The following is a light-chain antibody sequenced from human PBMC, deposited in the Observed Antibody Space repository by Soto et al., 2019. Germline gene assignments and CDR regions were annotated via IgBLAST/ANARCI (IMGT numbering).Light chain of an antibody. J-gene: IGKJ1*01. V-gene: IGKV4-1*01. CDR1: QSVLYSSNNKNY. Sequence: DIVMTQSPDSLAVSLGERATINCKSSQSVLYSSNNKNYLAWYQQKPGQPPKLLIYWASTRESGVPDRFSRSGSGTDFTLNISSLQAEDVAVYYCQQYYRPWTFGQGTKVEIK. CDR2: WAS. CDR3: QQYYRPWT.